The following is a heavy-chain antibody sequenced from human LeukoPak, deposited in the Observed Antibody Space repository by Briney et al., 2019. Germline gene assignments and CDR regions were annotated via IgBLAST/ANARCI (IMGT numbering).Heavy chain of an antibody. D-gene: IGHD5-12*01. V-gene: IGHV1-2*04. J-gene: IGHJ3*02. CDR1: GYTFTGYY. Sequence: ASVEVSCTASGYTFTGYYMHWVRQAPGQGLEWMGWINPNSGGTNYAQKFQGWVTMTRDTSISTAYMELSRLRSDDTAVYYCARVEGGGYDDAFDIWGQGTMVTVSS. CDR2: INPNSGGT. CDR3: ARVEGGGYDDAFDI.